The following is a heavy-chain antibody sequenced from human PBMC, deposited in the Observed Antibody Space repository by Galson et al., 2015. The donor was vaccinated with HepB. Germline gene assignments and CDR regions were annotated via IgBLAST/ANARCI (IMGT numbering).Heavy chain of an antibody. Sequence: SLRLSCAASGFAFIDYSMNWVRQAPGKGLEWVSSITGSSRYIFCADSVKGRFTISRDNAKNSLYLHMNSLRADDTAVYYCARDLIGDQVLYFDWWGHGTVVTVSS. D-gene: IGHD2-21*02. V-gene: IGHV3-21*01. CDR1: GFAFIDYS. CDR2: ITGSSRYI. J-gene: IGHJ4*01. CDR3: ARDLIGDQVLYFDW.